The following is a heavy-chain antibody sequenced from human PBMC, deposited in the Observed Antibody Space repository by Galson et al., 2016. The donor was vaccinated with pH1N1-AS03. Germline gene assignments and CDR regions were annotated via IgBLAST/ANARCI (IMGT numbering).Heavy chain of an antibody. CDR2: IRQDGSDK. CDR1: GFTFSSSW. Sequence: SLRLSCAASGFTFSSSWMSWVRQAPGKGLEWVANIRQDGSDKYYVDSVRGRFTISRDNAKNSLSLQMNSLRAEVTAVYYCVKGGTNFDAGGQGTLATVST. J-gene: IGHJ4*02. CDR3: VKGGTNFDA. D-gene: IGHD1-26*01. V-gene: IGHV3-7*01.